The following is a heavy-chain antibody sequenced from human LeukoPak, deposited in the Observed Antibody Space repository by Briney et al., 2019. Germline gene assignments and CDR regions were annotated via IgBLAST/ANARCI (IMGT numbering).Heavy chain of an antibody. D-gene: IGHD5-12*01. CDR2: ITSGSTI. CDR1: GFTFSDYY. Sequence: GSLRLSCAASGFTFSDYYMSWIRQAPGKGLEWVSYITSGSTIYYADSVKGRLTISRDNAKNSVYLQMNSLRVEDTAVYYCARGARYSGHDHDAFDIWGQGTMVTVSS. J-gene: IGHJ3*02. CDR3: ARGARYSGHDHDAFDI. V-gene: IGHV3-11*01.